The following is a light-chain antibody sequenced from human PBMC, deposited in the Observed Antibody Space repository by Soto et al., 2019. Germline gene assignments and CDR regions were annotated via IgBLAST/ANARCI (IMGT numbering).Light chain of an antibody. CDR1: SSDVGTYNY. CDR2: EVS. Sequence: QSVLTQPASVSGSPGQSITISCTGTSSDVGTYNYVSWYQQVPGTAPKAMIYEVSSRPSGVSNRFSGSKSGNTASLTISGLQAEDEAYYYCSSYTTSTSFILFGGGTKVTVL. V-gene: IGLV2-14*01. CDR3: SSYTTSTSFIL. J-gene: IGLJ2*01.